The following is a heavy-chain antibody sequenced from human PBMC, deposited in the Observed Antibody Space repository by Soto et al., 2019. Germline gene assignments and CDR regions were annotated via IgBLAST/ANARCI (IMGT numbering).Heavy chain of an antibody. CDR3: ARGPGSSSWYSFDY. D-gene: IGHD6-13*01. Sequence: QVQLVQSGAEVKKPGASVKVSCKASGYTFTSYAMHWVRQAPGQRLEWMRWINAGNGNTKYSQKFQGRVTITRDTSASTAYKELSSLRSEDTGLYYCARGPGSSSWYSFDYWGQGTLGTLSS. CDR1: GYTFTSYA. J-gene: IGHJ4*02. CDR2: INAGNGNT. V-gene: IGHV1-3*01.